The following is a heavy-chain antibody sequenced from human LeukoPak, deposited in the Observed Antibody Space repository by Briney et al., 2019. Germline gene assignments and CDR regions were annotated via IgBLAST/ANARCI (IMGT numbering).Heavy chain of an antibody. CDR1: GFTFDDYA. CDR3: AKIGPGREDC. J-gene: IGHJ4*02. Sequence: PGRSLRLSCAASGFTFDDYAMHWVRQAPGKGLEWVSGISWNSGSIGYADSVKGRFTISRDNAKNSLYLQMNSLRAEDTALYYCAKIGPGREDCWGQGTLVTVSS. D-gene: IGHD1-26*01. CDR2: ISWNSGSI. V-gene: IGHV3-9*01.